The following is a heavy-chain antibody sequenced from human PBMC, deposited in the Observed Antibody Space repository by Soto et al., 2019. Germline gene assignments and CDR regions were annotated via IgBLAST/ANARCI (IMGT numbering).Heavy chain of an antibody. CDR3: TRDASRDSSARGWFDP. Sequence: EVPLVESGGGLVKPGGSLRLSCAASGFTFRSFTMNWVHQAPGKGLEWVSTISSNSAYIYYTDALRGRFTISRDNAKNSLHLQMNSLRAEDTAVYYCTRDASRDSSARGWFDPWGPGTLVTVSS. CDR2: ISSNSAYI. J-gene: IGHJ5*02. V-gene: IGHV3-21*02. D-gene: IGHD6-13*01. CDR1: GFTFRSFT.